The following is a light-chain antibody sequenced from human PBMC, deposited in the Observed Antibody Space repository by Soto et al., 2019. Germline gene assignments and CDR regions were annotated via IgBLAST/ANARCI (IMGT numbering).Light chain of an antibody. J-gene: IGKJ1*01. CDR1: QSISSY. CDR2: AAS. CDR3: QQSFSAPWT. Sequence: DIQMTQSPSSLSASVGDRVTITCRASQSISSYVNWYQQKPGKVPKLLIYAASSLQGGVPSRFSGSGSGTDFTLTISSLQPEDFATYYCQQSFSAPWTFGQGTKVDIK. V-gene: IGKV1-39*01.